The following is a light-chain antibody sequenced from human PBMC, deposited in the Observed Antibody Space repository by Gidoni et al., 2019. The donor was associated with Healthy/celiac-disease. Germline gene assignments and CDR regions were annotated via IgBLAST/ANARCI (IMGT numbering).Light chain of an antibody. CDR1: QSVSSN. CDR3: QQYNNWPPLT. CDR2: GAS. V-gene: IGKV3-15*01. Sequence: EIVMTQSTATLSVSPGERATLSCRASQSVSSNLAWYQQKPGQAPRLLIYGASTRATGIPARFSGSGSVTEFTLTISSLQSEDFAVYYCQQYNNWPPLTFGGGTKVEIK. J-gene: IGKJ4*01.